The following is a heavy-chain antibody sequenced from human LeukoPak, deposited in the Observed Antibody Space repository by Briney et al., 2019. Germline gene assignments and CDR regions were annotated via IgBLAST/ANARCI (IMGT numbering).Heavy chain of an antibody. V-gene: IGHV4-59*12. D-gene: IGHD5-12*01. J-gene: IGHJ5*02. Sequence: SETLSLTCTVSRGSISGYSWSWIRQSPGGGLEWIGYIYYSGDTAYNPSLKSRVTISVDTSKNQFSLKLDSVTAADTAVYFCARGMAAAYDYNWFDPWGPGTLVTGSS. CDR1: RGSISGYS. CDR2: IYYSGDT. CDR3: ARGMAAAYDYNWFDP.